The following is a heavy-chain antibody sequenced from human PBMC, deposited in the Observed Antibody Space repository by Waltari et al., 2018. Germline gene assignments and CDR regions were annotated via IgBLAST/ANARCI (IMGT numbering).Heavy chain of an antibody. J-gene: IGHJ4*02. V-gene: IGHV3-48*02. Sequence: VQLVESGGGLVQPGGSLRLSGAASGFSLSSLSMNWVRQAPGRGLEWVSYISSSGSTIYYADSVKGRFTISRDSAKNSLYLQMNSLRDEDTAVYYCARVVARDWGQGTLVTVSS. CDR2: ISSSGSTI. CDR1: GFSLSSLS. CDR3: ARVVARD.